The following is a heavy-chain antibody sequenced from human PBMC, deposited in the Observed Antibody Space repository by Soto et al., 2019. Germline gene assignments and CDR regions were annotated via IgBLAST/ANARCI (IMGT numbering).Heavy chain of an antibody. J-gene: IGHJ6*02. CDR2: ISSSGTYT. V-gene: IGHV3-21*01. CDR3: AREGWSGYHYYAMDV. Sequence: EVQLVESGGGLVKPGGSLRLSCAASGFTFSRYSMNWVLQAPGKGLEWVSSISSSGTYTYYADSLKGRFTISRDNAKNSLYLQMNSLRAEDTAVYYCAREGWSGYHYYAMDVWGQGTTVTVSS. D-gene: IGHD3-3*01. CDR1: GFTFSRYS.